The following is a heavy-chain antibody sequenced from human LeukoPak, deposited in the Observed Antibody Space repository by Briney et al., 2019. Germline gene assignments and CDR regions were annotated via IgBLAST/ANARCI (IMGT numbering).Heavy chain of an antibody. D-gene: IGHD3-10*02. CDR2: MNIDGSER. J-gene: IGHJ4*02. Sequence: GGSLRLSCAASGFSFSNYWMGWVRQAPGKRPEWVANMNIDGSERYYADSVKGRFTISRDNARNSVFLQMSGLRVEDTAVYYCARGGVRGFDYWGQGTLVTVSS. CDR1: GFSFSNYW. CDR3: ARGGVRGFDY. V-gene: IGHV3-7*01.